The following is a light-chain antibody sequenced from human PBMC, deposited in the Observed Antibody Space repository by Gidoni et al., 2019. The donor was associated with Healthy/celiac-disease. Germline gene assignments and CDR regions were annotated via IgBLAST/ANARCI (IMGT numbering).Light chain of an antibody. CDR1: QSLLHSNGYNY. CDR2: LGS. CDR3: MQALQTPLT. Sequence: DIVMTQSPLYLPVTPGEPASISCRSSQSLLHSNGYNYLDWYLQKPGQSPQLLIYLGSNRASGVPDRFSGSGSGTDFTLKISRVEAEDVGVYYCMQALQTPLTFGGGPKVEIK. V-gene: IGKV2-28*01. J-gene: IGKJ4*01.